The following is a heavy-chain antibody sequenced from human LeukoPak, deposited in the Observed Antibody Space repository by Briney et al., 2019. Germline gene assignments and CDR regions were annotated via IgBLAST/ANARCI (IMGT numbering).Heavy chain of an antibody. J-gene: IGHJ6*02. CDR3: TRVLNSYDSGSYYPPSYYYYGMDV. D-gene: IGHD3-10*01. CDR1: GFTFSSYG. V-gene: IGHV3-33*01. CDR2: IWYGGKNK. Sequence: GGSLRLSCAASGFTFSSYGMHWVRQAPGEGVEGGAVIWYGGKNKYHGDPVKGRFTISRDNSENTLYLEMNSLRAEDTAVYYCTRVLNSYDSGSYYPPSYYYYGMDVWGQGTTVTVSS.